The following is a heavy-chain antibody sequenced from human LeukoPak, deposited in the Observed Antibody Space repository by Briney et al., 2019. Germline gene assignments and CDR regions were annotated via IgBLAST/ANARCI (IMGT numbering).Heavy chain of an antibody. D-gene: IGHD3-22*01. CDR1: GFTFSSYG. Sequence: GRSLRLSCAASGFTFSSYGMHWVRQAPGKGLEWVAVIWYDGSNKYYADSVKGRFTISRDNSKNTLYLQMNSLRAEDTAVYYCARDGGYYYDGSGYYYPGYWGQGTLVTVSS. J-gene: IGHJ4*02. V-gene: IGHV3-33*01. CDR3: ARDGGYYYDGSGYYYPGY. CDR2: IWYDGSNK.